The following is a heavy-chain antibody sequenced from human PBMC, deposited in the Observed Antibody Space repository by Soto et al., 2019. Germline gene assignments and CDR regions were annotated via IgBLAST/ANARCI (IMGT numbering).Heavy chain of an antibody. CDR2: IYYSGNT. V-gene: IGHV4-30-4*01. CDR3: ARYTNFSPCCHGVEV. CDR1: GVSISSGDYY. D-gene: IGHD4-4*01. Sequence: QVQLQESGPGLVKPSQSVSLTCTVSGVSISSGDYYWSWIRQPPGKGLEWIGYIYYSGNTNYAPSLGRRLTISIDTSRNQFSLYLMSVTAADTAIYYCARYTNFSPCCHGVEVWGQGTTVTVSS. J-gene: IGHJ6*02.